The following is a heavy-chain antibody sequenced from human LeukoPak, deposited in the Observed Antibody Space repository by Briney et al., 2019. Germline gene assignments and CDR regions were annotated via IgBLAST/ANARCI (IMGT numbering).Heavy chain of an antibody. Sequence: ASVKVSCKASGYTFAGYYMHWVRQAPGQGLEWTGWINPNSGGTNYAQKFQGRVTMTRDTSISTAYMELSRLRSDDTAVYYCASLWFGELSGDYWGQGTLVTVSS. CDR3: ASLWFGELSGDY. CDR2: INPNSGGT. CDR1: GYTFAGYY. J-gene: IGHJ4*02. D-gene: IGHD3-10*01. V-gene: IGHV1-2*02.